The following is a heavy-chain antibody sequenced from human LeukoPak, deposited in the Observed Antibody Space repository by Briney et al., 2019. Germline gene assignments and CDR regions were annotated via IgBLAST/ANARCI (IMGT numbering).Heavy chain of an antibody. V-gene: IGHV4-30-4*01. CDR3: ARAPSLWDAFDI. Sequence: SQTLSLTCTVSGGSISSGDYYWSWIRQPPGKGLEWIGYIYYSGSTYYNPSLKSQVTISVDTSKNQFSLKLSSVTAADTAVYYCARAPSLWDAFDIWGQGTMVTVSS. D-gene: IGHD2/OR15-2a*01. J-gene: IGHJ3*02. CDR2: IYYSGST. CDR1: GGSISSGDYY.